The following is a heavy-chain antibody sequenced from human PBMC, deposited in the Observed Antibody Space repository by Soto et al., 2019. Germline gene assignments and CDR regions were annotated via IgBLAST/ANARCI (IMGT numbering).Heavy chain of an antibody. CDR2: ISYDGSNK. Sequence: QVQLVESGGGVVQPGRSLRLSCAASGFTFSSYGMHWVRQAPGKGLEWVAVISYDGSNKYYADSVKGRFTISRDNSKNTLYLQMNSLRAEDTAVYYCAKADVDTAMVDYWGQGTLVTVSS. D-gene: IGHD5-18*01. CDR3: AKADVDTAMVDY. V-gene: IGHV3-30*18. J-gene: IGHJ4*02. CDR1: GFTFSSYG.